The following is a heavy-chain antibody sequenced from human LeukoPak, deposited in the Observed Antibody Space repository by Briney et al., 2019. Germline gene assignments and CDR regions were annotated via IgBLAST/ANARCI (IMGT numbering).Heavy chain of an antibody. J-gene: IGHJ5*02. V-gene: IGHV1-2*02. CDR3: ATLLSALETKP. CDR2: IKPNSCGT. Sequence: ASVNLSCKASGYTFTTYHMHWVRLAPGQGLEWKGWIKPNSCGTNYAQKFQGRVTMTRDTSIITAYMELRRLRSDDTAMYYRATLLSALETKPWGQGTQVTVSS. CDR1: GYTFTTYH. D-gene: IGHD3-10*01.